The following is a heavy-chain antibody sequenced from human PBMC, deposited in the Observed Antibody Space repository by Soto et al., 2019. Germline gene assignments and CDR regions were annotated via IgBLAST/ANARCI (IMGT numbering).Heavy chain of an antibody. J-gene: IGHJ4*02. CDR2: IIPIFGTA. Sequence: GASVEVSCKASGGTFSSYAISWVRQAPGQGLEWMGGIIPIFGTANYAQKFQGRVTITADESTSTAYMELSSLRSEDTAVYYCARDWMYSSGWYLDYWGQGTLVTVSS. V-gene: IGHV1-69*13. CDR3: ARDWMYSSGWYLDY. D-gene: IGHD6-19*01. CDR1: GGTFSSYA.